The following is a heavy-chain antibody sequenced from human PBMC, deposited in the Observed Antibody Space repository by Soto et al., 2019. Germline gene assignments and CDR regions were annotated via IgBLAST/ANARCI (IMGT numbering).Heavy chain of an antibody. CDR2: TYYSGST. J-gene: IGHJ6*02. D-gene: IGHD2-15*01. V-gene: IGHV4-30-4*01. CDR1: GVSIRSGDYY. CDR3: ARVSRYCSGGNCYSRGDYYYYNGMDV. Sequence: PSETLSLTCTVSGVSIRSGDYYWSWIRQPPGKGLEWIGYTYYSGSTYYNPSLKSRVTISVDTSKKQFSLKLSSVTAADTAVYYCARVSRYCSGGNCYSRGDYYYYNGMDVWGQGTTVTVSS.